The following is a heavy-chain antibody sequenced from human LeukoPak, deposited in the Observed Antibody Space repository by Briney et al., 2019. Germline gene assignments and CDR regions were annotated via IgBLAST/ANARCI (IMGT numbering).Heavy chain of an antibody. V-gene: IGHV3-53*01. CDR2: LYSGSNT. D-gene: IGHD2-21*02. CDR3: ATSGGDRSADAFDI. Sequence: GGSLRLSCAASGFTVSSNYMSWVRQAPGKGLEWVSVLYSGSNTYYADSVKGRFTVSRDNSKSTLYLQMNSLRAEDTAVYYCATSGGDRSADAFDIWGQGTMVTVSS. J-gene: IGHJ3*02. CDR1: GFTVSSNY.